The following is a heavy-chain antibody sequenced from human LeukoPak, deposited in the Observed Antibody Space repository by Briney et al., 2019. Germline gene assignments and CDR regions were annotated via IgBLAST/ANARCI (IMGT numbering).Heavy chain of an antibody. CDR1: GFTFSDYF. CDR3: ARDYYDSSGYYGGFDY. V-gene: IGHV3-66*03. J-gene: IGHJ4*02. D-gene: IGHD3-22*01. CDR2: IDSSGTI. Sequence: GGSLRLSCAASGFTFSDYFMSWIRQGPGKGLEWVSHIDSSGTIYYADSVKGRFTISGDNSKNTLYLQMNSLRAEDTAVYYCARDYYDSSGYYGGFDYWGQGTLVTVSS.